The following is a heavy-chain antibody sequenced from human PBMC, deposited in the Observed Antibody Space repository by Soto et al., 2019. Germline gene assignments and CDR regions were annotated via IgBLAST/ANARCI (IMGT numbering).Heavy chain of an antibody. CDR2: IRSKAYGGTI. D-gene: IGHD3-3*01. CDR1: GFTFGDYA. Sequence: GGSLRLSCTASGFTFGDYAVSWFRQAPGKGLEWVGFIRSKAYGGTIEYAASVKGRFTISRDDSKSIAYLQMNSLKTEDTAVYYCTREAGYYDFWSGYYPFDYWGQGTLVTVSS. CDR3: TREAGYYDFWSGYYPFDY. J-gene: IGHJ4*02. V-gene: IGHV3-49*03.